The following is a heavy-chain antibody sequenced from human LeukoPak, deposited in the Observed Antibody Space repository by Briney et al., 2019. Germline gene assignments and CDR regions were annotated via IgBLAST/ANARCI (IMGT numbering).Heavy chain of an antibody. V-gene: IGHV3-53*01. CDR3: AREAVTRNYFDY. J-gene: IGHJ4*02. D-gene: IGHD4-17*01. Sequence: PGGSLRLSCAASGFTVSSNYMNWVRQAPGKGLEWVSVIYSGGSTYYADSVKGRFTISRDNSKNTLYLQMNRFRAEDTAVYYCAREAVTRNYFDYWGQGTLVTVSS. CDR2: IYSGGST. CDR1: GFTVSSNY.